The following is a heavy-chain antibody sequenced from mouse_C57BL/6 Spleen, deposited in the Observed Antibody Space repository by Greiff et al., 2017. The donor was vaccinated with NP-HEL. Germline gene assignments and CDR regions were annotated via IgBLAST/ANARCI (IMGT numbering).Heavy chain of an antibody. Sequence: QVQLQQSGAELARPGASVKLSCKASGYTFTSYGISWVKQRTGQGLEWIGEIYPRSGNTYYNEKFKGKATLTADKSSSTAYMELRSLTSEDSAVYFCARSGMVVARDYAMDYWGQGTSVTVSS. V-gene: IGHV1-81*01. J-gene: IGHJ4*01. CDR2: IYPRSGNT. CDR1: GYTFTSYG. D-gene: IGHD1-1*02. CDR3: ARSGMVVARDYAMDY.